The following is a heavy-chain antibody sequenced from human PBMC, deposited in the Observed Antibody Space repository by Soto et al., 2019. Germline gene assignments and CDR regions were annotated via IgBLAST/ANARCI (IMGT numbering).Heavy chain of an antibody. J-gene: IGHJ6*02. Sequence: GSLRLSCAASGFTFSSYSMNWVRQAPGEGLEWISYISGSGTTIDYADSVKGRFTISRDNAKNSLYLQMNSLRDEDTAVYYCASSVTTLFSYYYYGMDVWGQGTTVTVSS. CDR2: ISGSGTTI. D-gene: IGHD4-17*01. CDR1: GFTFSSYS. CDR3: ASSVTTLFSYYYYGMDV. V-gene: IGHV3-48*02.